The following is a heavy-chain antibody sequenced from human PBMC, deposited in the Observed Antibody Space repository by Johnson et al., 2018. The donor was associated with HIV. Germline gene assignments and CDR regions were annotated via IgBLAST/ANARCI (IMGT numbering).Heavy chain of an antibody. CDR1: RFTLSTYG. J-gene: IGHJ3*02. Sequence: QMMLVESGGGVVQRGRSLRLSCAASRFTLSTYGLHWVRQPPGKELEWVAVISYDGSNKYYADSVKGRCTVSRDNTKNTLYLQMNSLRPEDTAVYYCVKERQLVRSFDIWGQGTMVAVSS. V-gene: IGHV3-30*18. CDR3: VKERQLVRSFDI. CDR2: ISYDGSNK. D-gene: IGHD6-6*01.